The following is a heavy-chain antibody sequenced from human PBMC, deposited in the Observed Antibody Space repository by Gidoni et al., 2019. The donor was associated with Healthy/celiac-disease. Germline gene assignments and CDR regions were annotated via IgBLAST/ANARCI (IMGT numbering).Heavy chain of an antibody. J-gene: IGHJ4*02. Sequence: EVQLLESGGGLVQPGGSLRLSCAASGFTSSSYAMSWVRQAPGKGLEWVSAISGSGGSTYYADSVKGRFTISRDNSKNTLYLQMNSLRAEDTAVYYCAKCIRASSTKPIDYWGQGTLVTVSS. CDR3: AKCIRASSTKPIDY. CDR2: ISGSGGST. CDR1: GFTSSSYA. D-gene: IGHD2-2*01. V-gene: IGHV3-23*01.